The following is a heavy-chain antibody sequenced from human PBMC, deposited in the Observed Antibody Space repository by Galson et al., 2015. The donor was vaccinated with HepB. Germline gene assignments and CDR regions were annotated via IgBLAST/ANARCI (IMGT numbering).Heavy chain of an antibody. Sequence: LRLSCAASGFTFSSYGMHWVRQAPGKGLEWVAVIWYDGSNKYYADSVKGRFTISRDNSKNTLYLQMNSLRAEDTAVYYCARDGYSSSSFFDYWGQGTLVTVSS. J-gene: IGHJ4*02. V-gene: IGHV3-33*01. CDR3: ARDGYSSSSFFDY. CDR1: GFTFSSYG. D-gene: IGHD6-6*01. CDR2: IWYDGSNK.